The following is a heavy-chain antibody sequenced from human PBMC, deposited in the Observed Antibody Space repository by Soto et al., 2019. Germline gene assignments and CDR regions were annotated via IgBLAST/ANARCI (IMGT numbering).Heavy chain of an antibody. CDR1: GYTFTSYY. D-gene: IGHD6-13*01. J-gene: IGHJ4*02. CDR2: INPSGGST. Sequence: ASVKVSCKASGYTFTSYYMHWVRQAPGQGLEWMGIINPSGGSTSYAQKFQGRVTMTRNTSTRTVYMELRSLRSEETAVYYCGRNRKSIAAAGFGNWGQGTLVT. CDR3: GRNRKSIAAAGFGN. V-gene: IGHV1-46*01.